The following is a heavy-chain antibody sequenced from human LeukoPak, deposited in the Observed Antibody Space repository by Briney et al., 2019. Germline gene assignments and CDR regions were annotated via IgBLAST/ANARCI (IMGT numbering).Heavy chain of an antibody. J-gene: IGHJ2*01. CDR1: GGSFSGYY. V-gene: IGHV4-34*01. Sequence: PPETLSLTCTVNGGSFSGYYWSWIRQPPGKGLDWIGDINHSGSTNYNPSLKTRVTISVDTSKHQFSLKLSSVTAAAAAVDYCSRGPLPTAVTGYFDLWGRGTLVTVSS. D-gene: IGHD2-2*01. CDR2: INHSGST. CDR3: SRGPLPTAVTGYFDL.